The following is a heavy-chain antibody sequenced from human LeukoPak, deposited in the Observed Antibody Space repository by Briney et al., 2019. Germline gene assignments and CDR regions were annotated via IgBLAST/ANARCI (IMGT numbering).Heavy chain of an antibody. CDR1: GFTFDDYA. V-gene: IGHV3-9*01. Sequence: GGSLRLSCAASGFTFDDYAMHWVRQAPGKGLEWVSGISWNSGSIAYADSVKGRFTISRDNAKNSLYLQMNSLRGEDTAFYYCAKGGFLERLFPFDPWGQGTLVTVSS. CDR3: AKGGFLERLFPFDP. J-gene: IGHJ5*02. D-gene: IGHD3-3*01. CDR2: ISWNSGSI.